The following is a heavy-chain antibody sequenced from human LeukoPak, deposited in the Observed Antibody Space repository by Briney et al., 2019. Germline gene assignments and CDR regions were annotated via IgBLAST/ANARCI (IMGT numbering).Heavy chain of an antibody. D-gene: IGHD4-23*01. CDR2: IYDSETT. Sequence: PSQTLSLTCVVSGYSIRSGYHWGWIRQPPGKGREWIGRIYDSETTYYSASLNSRVTMSVDTSKNQFSLRLTSVTAADTAVYYCARVNYGGNFGVDYWGQGTLVTVSS. CDR1: GYSIRSGYH. J-gene: IGHJ4*02. V-gene: IGHV4-38-2*01. CDR3: ARVNYGGNFGVDY.